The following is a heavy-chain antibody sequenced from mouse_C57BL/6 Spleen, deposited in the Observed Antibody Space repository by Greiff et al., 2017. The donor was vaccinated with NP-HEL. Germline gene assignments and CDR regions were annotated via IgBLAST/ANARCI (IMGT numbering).Heavy chain of an antibody. J-gene: IGHJ1*03. V-gene: IGHV5-4*01. CDR2: ISDGGSYT. CDR1: GFTFSSYA. CDR3: AREGNGSWYFDV. Sequence: EVMLVESGGGLVKPGGSLKLSCAASGFTFSSYAMSWVRQTPEKRLEWVATISDGGSYTYYPDNVKGRFTISRDNAKNNLYLQMSHLKSEDTAMYDCAREGNGSWYFDVWGTGTTATVSS. D-gene: IGHD1-1*01.